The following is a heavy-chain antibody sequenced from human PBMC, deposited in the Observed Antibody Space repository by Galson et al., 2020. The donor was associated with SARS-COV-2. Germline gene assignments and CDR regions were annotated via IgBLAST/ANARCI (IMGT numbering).Heavy chain of an antibody. CDR3: ARGGDGYNYDDS. CDR2: IYYGGRI. Sequence: ASETLSLTCNVSGDSISTYYWSWIRQSPGQGLEWIAFIYYGGRINYNPSLKSRVTISVDTSKNQFSLKLTFVTAADAAVYYCARGGDGYNYDDSWGPGAPVTVSS. D-gene: IGHD5-18*01. V-gene: IGHV4-59*01. CDR1: GDSISTYY. J-gene: IGHJ4*02.